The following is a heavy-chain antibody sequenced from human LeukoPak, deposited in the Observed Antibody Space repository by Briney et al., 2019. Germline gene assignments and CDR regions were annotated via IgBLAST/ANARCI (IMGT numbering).Heavy chain of an antibody. CDR3: ARGDCSSGSCFSISTGIDI. D-gene: IGHD2-15*01. CDR2: ISSSGSTI. Sequence: PGGSLRLSCAASGFTFSSYEMNWVRQAPGKGLEWVSYISSSGSTIYYADSVKGRFTISRDNAKNSLYLQMNSLRAEDTAVYYCARGDCSSGSCFSISTGIDIWGQGTMVTVSS. V-gene: IGHV3-48*03. J-gene: IGHJ3*02. CDR1: GFTFSSYE.